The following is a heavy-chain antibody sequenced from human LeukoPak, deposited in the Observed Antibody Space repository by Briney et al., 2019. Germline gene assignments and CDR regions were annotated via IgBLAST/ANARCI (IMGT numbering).Heavy chain of an antibody. V-gene: IGHV3-48*01. CDR3: ARAYDFWSGYTYYYYYYYMDV. CDR1: GFTFSSYS. Sequence: GGSLRLSCAASGFTFSSYSMNWVRQVPGKGLEWVSYISSSSSTIYYADSVKGRFTISRDNAKNSLYLQMNSLRAEDTAVYYCARAYDFWSGYTYYYYYYYMDVWGKGTTVTVSS. CDR2: ISSSSSTI. D-gene: IGHD3-3*01. J-gene: IGHJ6*03.